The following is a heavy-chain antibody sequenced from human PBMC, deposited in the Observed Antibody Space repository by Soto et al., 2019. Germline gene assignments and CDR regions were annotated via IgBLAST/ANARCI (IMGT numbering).Heavy chain of an antibody. CDR2: INHSGST. D-gene: IGHD3-3*01. Sequence: SETLSLTCAVYGGSFSGYYWSWIRQPPGKGLEWIGEINHSGSTNYNPSLKSRVTISVDTSKNQFSPKLSSVTAADTAVYYCARGTWSGYNYYYYGMDVWGQGTTVTVSS. J-gene: IGHJ6*02. CDR1: GGSFSGYY. V-gene: IGHV4-34*01. CDR3: ARGTWSGYNYYYYGMDV.